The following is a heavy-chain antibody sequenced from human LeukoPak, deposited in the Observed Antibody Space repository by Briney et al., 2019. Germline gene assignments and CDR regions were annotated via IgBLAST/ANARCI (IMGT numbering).Heavy chain of an antibody. Sequence: SQTLSLTCAVSGGSISSGGYSWSWIRQPPGKGLEWLGYIYHSGSTYYNPSLKSRVTISVDRSKNQFSLKLSSVTAADTAVYYCARVRDGDYYFDYWGQGTLVTVSS. D-gene: IGHD4-17*01. CDR1: GGSISSGGYS. CDR2: IYHSGST. CDR3: ARVRDGDYYFDY. J-gene: IGHJ4*02. V-gene: IGHV4-30-2*01.